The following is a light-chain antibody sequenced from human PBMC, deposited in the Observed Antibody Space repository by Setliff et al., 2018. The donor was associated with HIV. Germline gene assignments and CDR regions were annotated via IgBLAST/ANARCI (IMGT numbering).Light chain of an antibody. J-gene: IGLJ1*01. CDR1: SGDVGRYNL. V-gene: IGLV2-23*01. Sequence: QSALTQPASVSGSPGQSITISCTGTSGDVGRYNLVSWYQQQPGKPPKLMIYQASKRPSGVSNRFSGSKSGNTASLTISGLQAEDEADYYCCSNTGSNPYVFGTGTKVTGL. CDR2: QAS. CDR3: CSNTGSNPYV.